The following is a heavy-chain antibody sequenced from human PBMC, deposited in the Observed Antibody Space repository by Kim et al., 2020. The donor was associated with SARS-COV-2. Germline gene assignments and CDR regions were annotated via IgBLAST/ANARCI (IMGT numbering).Heavy chain of an antibody. V-gene: IGHV1-69*13. D-gene: IGHD3-16*02. J-gene: IGHJ5*02. Sequence: SVKVSCKASGGTFSSYAISWVRQAPGQGLEWMGGIIPIFGTANYAQKFQGRVTITADESTSTAYMELSSLRSEDTAVYYCARGGGFRGLRLGELSFLSWGQGTLVTVSS. CDR3: ARGGGFRGLRLGELSFLS. CDR1: GGTFSSYA. CDR2: IIPIFGTA.